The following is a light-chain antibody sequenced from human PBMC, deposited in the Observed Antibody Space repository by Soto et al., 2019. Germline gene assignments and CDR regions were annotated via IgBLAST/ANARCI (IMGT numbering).Light chain of an antibody. CDR3: QTWGTGMV. J-gene: IGLJ1*01. V-gene: IGLV4-69*01. CDR2: VNSDGSH. CDR1: SGHSSYA. Sequence: QLVLTQSPSASASLGASVKLTCTLSSGHSSYAIAWHQQQPDKGPRYLMKVNSDGSHNKGDGIPDRFSGSSSGAQRYLTISILQSEDEADYYCQTWGTGMVFGAGTKVTVL.